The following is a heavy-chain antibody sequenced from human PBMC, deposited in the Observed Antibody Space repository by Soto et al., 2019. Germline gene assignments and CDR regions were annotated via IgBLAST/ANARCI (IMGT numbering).Heavy chain of an antibody. V-gene: IGHV3-48*02. CDR2: ISSSSSTI. D-gene: IGHD4-17*01. Sequence: GGSLRLSCAASGFTFSSYSMNWVRQAPGKGLQWVSYISSSSSTIYYADSVKGRFTISRDNAKNSLYLPMNSLRDEDTAVYYCARGAGFYGDHAWGYWGQGTMFTISS. J-gene: IGHJ4*02. CDR1: GFTFSSYS. CDR3: ARGAGFYGDHAWGY.